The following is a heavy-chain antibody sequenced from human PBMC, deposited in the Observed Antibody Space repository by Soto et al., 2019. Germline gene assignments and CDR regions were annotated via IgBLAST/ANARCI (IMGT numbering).Heavy chain of an antibody. CDR3: ARGGYSSSWEFDL. J-gene: IGHJ4*02. CDR2: VSPHSGST. D-gene: IGHD6-6*01. CDR1: GYTFTTYD. Sequence: QVQLVQSGAEVKKPGASLRVSCKASGYTFTTYDINWVRQTPGQGLEWMGWVSPHSGSTGFAQKFQGRLTMTTNTTITTAYMDLISLRSDDSAVYFCARGGYSSSWEFDLWGQGTRVTVS. V-gene: IGHV1-8*01.